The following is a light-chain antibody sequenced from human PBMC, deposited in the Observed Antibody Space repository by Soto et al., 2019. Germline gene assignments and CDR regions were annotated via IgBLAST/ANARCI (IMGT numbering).Light chain of an antibody. CDR2: GAS. CDR1: QSVRSN. J-gene: IGKJ3*01. V-gene: IGKV3-15*01. CDR3: HQYNDWPPIFT. Sequence: ETVMTQSPATLSVSPGERATLSCRASQSVRSNLAWYQKKPGQAPRLLIYGASTRATGIPARFSGSGSGTEFTLTISSLQSEDFAVYYCHQYNDWPPIFTFGPGTKVDIE.